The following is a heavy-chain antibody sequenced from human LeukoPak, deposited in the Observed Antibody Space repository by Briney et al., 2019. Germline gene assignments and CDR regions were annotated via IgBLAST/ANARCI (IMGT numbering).Heavy chain of an antibody. CDR1: GGSFSGYY. D-gene: IGHD3-10*01. J-gene: IGHJ4*02. CDR3: ARGKLVRGLPLDY. Sequence: SETLSLTCAVYGGSFSGYYWSWIRQPPGTGLEWIGEINHSGSTNYNPSLKSRVTISVGTSKNQFSLKLSSVTAADTAVYYCARGKLVRGLPLDYWGQGTLVTVSS. CDR2: INHSGST. V-gene: IGHV4-34*01.